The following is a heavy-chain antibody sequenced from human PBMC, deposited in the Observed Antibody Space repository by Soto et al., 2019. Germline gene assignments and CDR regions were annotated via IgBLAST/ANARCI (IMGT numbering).Heavy chain of an antibody. J-gene: IGHJ6*02. CDR2: IYSGGST. CDR3: ARDGGDYYYYGMEV. Sequence: GGALGLSGAASGFPLRSNYMSWGRQAPGKGLEWVSVIYSGGSTYHADSVKGRFTISRDNSKNTLYLQMNSLRAEDTAVYYCARDGGDYYYYGMEVWGQGTTVTVSS. D-gene: IGHD3-3*01. CDR1: GFPLRSNY. V-gene: IGHV3-66*01.